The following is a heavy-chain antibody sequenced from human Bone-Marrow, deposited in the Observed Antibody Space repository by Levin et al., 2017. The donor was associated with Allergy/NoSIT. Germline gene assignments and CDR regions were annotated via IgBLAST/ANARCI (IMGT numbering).Heavy chain of an antibody. CDR1: GYSFTNYW. CDR2: IYPGDSSTTYSKT. V-gene: IGHV5-51*01. J-gene: IGHJ4*02. CDR3: ARLPSQGGRAYYFDY. Sequence: ASVKVSCMGSGYSFTNYWIGWVRQMPGKGLEWMAIIYPGDSSTTYSKTTYNPSFQGQITISADKSITTAYLQWDSLKASDSAMYYCARLPSQGGRAYYFDYWGRGTLVTVSS.